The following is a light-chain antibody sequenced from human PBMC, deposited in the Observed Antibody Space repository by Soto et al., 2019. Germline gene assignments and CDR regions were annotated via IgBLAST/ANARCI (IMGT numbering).Light chain of an antibody. Sequence: EIVLTQSPATLSVSPGERATLSCRASQSVSGDLAWYHHKPGQAPRLLIYGASSRATGIPDRFSGSGSGTDFSLTISRLEPEDFAVYYCQQYGVSPRTFGQGTKVDIK. CDR2: GAS. J-gene: IGKJ1*01. CDR3: QQYGVSPRT. CDR1: QSVSGD. V-gene: IGKV3-20*01.